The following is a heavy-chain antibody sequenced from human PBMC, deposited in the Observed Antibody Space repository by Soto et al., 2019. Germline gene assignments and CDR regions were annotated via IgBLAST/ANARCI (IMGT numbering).Heavy chain of an antibody. D-gene: IGHD3-9*01. CDR1: GFSFSDSY. V-gene: IGHV3-11*04. Sequence: GGSLRLSCAASGFSFSDSYMSWIRQAPGKGLEWVSYISRGGSVIYYADSVRGRFTISRDDAENSVFLQMDSLRVEDTAIYFCATRSTDYYFYWGQGTLVTVSS. J-gene: IGHJ4*02. CDR2: ISRGGSVI. CDR3: ATRSTDYYFY.